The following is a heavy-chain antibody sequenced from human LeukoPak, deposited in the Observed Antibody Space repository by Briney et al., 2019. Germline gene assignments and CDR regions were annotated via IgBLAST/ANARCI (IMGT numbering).Heavy chain of an antibody. CDR2: IDSSSSTI. J-gene: IGHJ3*02. CDR3: ARDSVYGFDI. D-gene: IGHD5/OR15-5a*01. Sequence: PGGSLRLSCAASGFTFNSYSMNWVRQAPGKGLEWVSYIDSSSSTIYYADSVKGRFTISRDNSKNTLYLQMNSLRAEDTAVYYCARDSVYGFDIWGQGTMVTVSS. CDR1: GFTFNSYS. V-gene: IGHV3-48*01.